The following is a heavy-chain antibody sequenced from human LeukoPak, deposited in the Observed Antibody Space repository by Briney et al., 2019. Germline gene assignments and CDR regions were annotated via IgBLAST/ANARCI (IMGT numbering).Heavy chain of an antibody. CDR2: VDYSGNT. J-gene: IGHJ5*02. V-gene: IGHV4-59*08. D-gene: IGHD4-17*01. Sequence: PPETLCLTCTVSGASLNNYYWNWVRQPPGKELEWIGNVDYSGNTRHNPSLKSRVAISLDISKNHFSLRLSSVTAADTAVYYCAMQVGIYGDYNNWFDPWGQGALVTVSS. CDR3: AMQVGIYGDYNNWFDP. CDR1: GASLNNYY.